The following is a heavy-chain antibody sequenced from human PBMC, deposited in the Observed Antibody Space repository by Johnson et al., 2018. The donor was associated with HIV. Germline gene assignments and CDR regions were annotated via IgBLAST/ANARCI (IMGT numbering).Heavy chain of an antibody. Sequence: QVQLVESGGGVVQPGRSLRLSCAASGFTFSSYAMHWVRQAPGKGLEWVAVISYDGSNKYYADSVKGRFTISRDNSTNTLYLQMNSLRAEDTAVYYCARDPSPSSYRAFDIWGQGTMVTVSS. CDR3: ARDPSPSSYRAFDI. D-gene: IGHD5-12*01. CDR2: ISYDGSNK. J-gene: IGHJ3*02. CDR1: GFTFSSYA. V-gene: IGHV3-30-3*01.